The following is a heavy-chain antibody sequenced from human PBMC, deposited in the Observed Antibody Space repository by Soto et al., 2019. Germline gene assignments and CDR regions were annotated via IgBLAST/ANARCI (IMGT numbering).Heavy chain of an antibody. Sequence: LXLSCTASEFSRSSSYMRWVRRAPGKGLEWLAVSSFDGTQQFYGDSVKGRFTVSRDNSNNTLYLEMNSLRTEDTAVYYCAKQLRGSGWYPLDYWGQGTPVTVSS. J-gene: IGHJ4*02. CDR2: SSFDGTQQ. CDR3: AKQLRGSGWYPLDY. CDR1: EFSRSSSY. D-gene: IGHD6-19*01. V-gene: IGHV3-30*18.